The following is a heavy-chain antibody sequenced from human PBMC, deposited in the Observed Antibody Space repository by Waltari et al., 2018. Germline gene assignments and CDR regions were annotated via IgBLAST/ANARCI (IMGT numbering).Heavy chain of an antibody. CDR2: FDPEDGET. Sequence: QVQLVQSGAEVKKPGASVKVSCKVSGYTLPELSMHWVRRDPGKGLEWMGGFDPEDGETIYEQKFQGRVTMTEDTSTDTAYMELSSLRSEDTAVYYCATDMGGTGDYYYYMDVWGKGTTVTVSS. D-gene: IGHD2-8*02. V-gene: IGHV1-24*01. CDR3: ATDMGGTGDYYYYMDV. J-gene: IGHJ6*03. CDR1: GYTLPELS.